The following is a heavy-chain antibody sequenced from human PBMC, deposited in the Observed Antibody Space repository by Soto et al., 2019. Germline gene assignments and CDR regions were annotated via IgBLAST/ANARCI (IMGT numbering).Heavy chain of an antibody. Sequence: SETLSLTCTVSGGSISGYYWSWIRPPPGKGLEWIGYIYYSGSSNYSPSLKSRVTMSVDTSKNQFSLKLSSVTAADTAVYYCARQGRYGDYYFDHWGQGTPVTVSS. V-gene: IGHV4-59*08. CDR2: IYYSGSS. J-gene: IGHJ4*02. D-gene: IGHD4-17*01. CDR3: ARQGRYGDYYFDH. CDR1: GGSISGYY.